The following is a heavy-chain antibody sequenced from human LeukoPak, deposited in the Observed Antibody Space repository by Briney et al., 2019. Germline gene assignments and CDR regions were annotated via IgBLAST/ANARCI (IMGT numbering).Heavy chain of an antibody. V-gene: IGHV1-8*03. Sequence: ASVKVSCKVSGYTLTELSMHWVRQAPGKGLEWMGWMNPNSGNTGYAQKFQGRVTITRNTSISTAYMELSSLRSEDTAVYYCARSYYYDSSGRVDAFDIWGQGTMVTVSS. CDR2: MNPNSGNT. CDR1: GYTLTELS. J-gene: IGHJ3*02. CDR3: ARSYYYDSSGRVDAFDI. D-gene: IGHD3-22*01.